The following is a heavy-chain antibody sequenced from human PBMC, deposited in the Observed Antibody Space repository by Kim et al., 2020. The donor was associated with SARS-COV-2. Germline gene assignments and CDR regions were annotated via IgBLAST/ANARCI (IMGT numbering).Heavy chain of an antibody. Sequence: SETLSLTCTVSGGSISSGDYYWSWIRQPPGKGLEWIGYIYYSGSTYYNPSLKSRVTISVDTSKNQFSLKLSSVTAADTAVYYCARVGFPYCTNGVCVGHNFDYWGQGTLVTVSS. CDR3: ARVGFPYCTNGVCVGHNFDY. CDR1: GGSISSGDYY. D-gene: IGHD2-8*01. CDR2: IYYSGST. J-gene: IGHJ4*02. V-gene: IGHV4-30-4*01.